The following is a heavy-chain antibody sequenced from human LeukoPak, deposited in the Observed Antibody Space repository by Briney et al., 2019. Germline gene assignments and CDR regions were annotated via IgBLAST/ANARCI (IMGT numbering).Heavy chain of an antibody. CDR3: ARAGDSSGYSPFDY. V-gene: IGHV3-30-3*01. CDR2: ISYDGSNK. Sequence: RRSLRLSCAASGFTFSSYAMHWVRQAPGKGLEWVAVISYDGSNKYYADSVKGRFTISRDNSKNTLYLQMNSLRAEDTAVYYCARAGDSSGYSPFDYWGQGTLVTVSS. D-gene: IGHD3-22*01. CDR1: GFTFSSYA. J-gene: IGHJ4*02.